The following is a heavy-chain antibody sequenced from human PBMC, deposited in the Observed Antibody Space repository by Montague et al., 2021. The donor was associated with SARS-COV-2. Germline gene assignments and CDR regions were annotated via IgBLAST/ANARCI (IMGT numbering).Heavy chain of an antibody. CDR3: ARVGRQLVVRLSGMDV. Sequence: SETLSLTCTVSGGSISSSSYYWGWIRQPPGKGLEWIGSIYYSGSTYYNPSLKSRVTISVDTSKNQFSLKLSSVTAADTAVYYCARVGRQLVVRLSGMDVWGQGTTVTVSS. V-gene: IGHV4-39*07. CDR1: GGSISSSSYY. CDR2: IYYSGST. D-gene: IGHD2-15*01. J-gene: IGHJ6*02.